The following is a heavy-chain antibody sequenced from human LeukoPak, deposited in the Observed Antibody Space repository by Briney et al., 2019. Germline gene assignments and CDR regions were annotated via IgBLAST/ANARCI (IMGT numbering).Heavy chain of an antibody. V-gene: IGHV3-30*18. CDR3: AKDQRYSGYEPGLDY. CDR1: GFTFSSYG. CDR2: ISYDGNNK. J-gene: IGHJ4*02. D-gene: IGHD5-12*01. Sequence: GGSLRLSCAASGFTFSSYGMHWVHQAPGKGLEWVAVISYDGNNKYYADSVKGRFTISRDNSRNTLYLQMNSLRAEDTAVYYCAKDQRYSGYEPGLDYWGQGTLVIVSS.